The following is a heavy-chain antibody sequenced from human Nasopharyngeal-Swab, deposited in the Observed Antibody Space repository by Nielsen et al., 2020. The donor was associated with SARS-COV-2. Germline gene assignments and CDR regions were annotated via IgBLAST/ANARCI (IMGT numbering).Heavy chain of an antibody. Sequence: SETLSLTCTVSGGSISSSSYYWGWIRQPPGKGLEWIGSIYYSGSTYYNPPLKSRVTISVDTSKNQFSLKLSSVTAADTAVYYCARDRYPPHESTAMVLYYWFDPWGQGTLVTVSS. V-gene: IGHV4-39*07. J-gene: IGHJ5*02. CDR2: IYYSGST. D-gene: IGHD5-18*01. CDR1: GGSISSSSYY. CDR3: ARDRYPPHESTAMVLYYWFDP.